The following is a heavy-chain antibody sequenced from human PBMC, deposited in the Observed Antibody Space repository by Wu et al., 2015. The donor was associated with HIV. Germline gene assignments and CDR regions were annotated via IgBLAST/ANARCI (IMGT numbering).Heavy chain of an antibody. V-gene: IGHV1-2*02. Sequence: QVQLVQSGAEVKKPGASVKVSCKASGYTFTGYYMHWVRQAPGQGLEWMGWINPNSGGTNYAQKFQGRVTMTRDTSISTAYMELSRLRSDDTAVYYCARDSGVGTEAQRWLQFGADWFDPWGQGTLVTVSS. CDR1: GYTFTGYY. J-gene: IGHJ5*02. D-gene: IGHD5-24*01. CDR3: ARDSGVGTEAQRWLQFGADWFDP. CDR2: INPNSGGT.